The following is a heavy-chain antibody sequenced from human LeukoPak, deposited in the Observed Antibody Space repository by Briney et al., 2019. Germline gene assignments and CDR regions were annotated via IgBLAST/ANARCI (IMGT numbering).Heavy chain of an antibody. Sequence: SETLSLTCNVSGGSIRGYYWSWIRQSPEKGLEWIGYIYSSGSTNYNPSLKSRVTMSVDTSKNQLSLKLSSVTAADTAVYYCARVVSNYYDSSGYYRGGPYYFDYWGQGTLVTVSS. CDR2: IYSSGST. CDR1: GGSIRGYY. V-gene: IGHV4-59*12. J-gene: IGHJ4*02. D-gene: IGHD3-22*01. CDR3: ARVVSNYYDSSGYYRGGPYYFDY.